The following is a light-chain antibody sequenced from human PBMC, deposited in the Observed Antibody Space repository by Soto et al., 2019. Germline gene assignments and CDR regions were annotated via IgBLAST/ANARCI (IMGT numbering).Light chain of an antibody. CDR3: QQPNSYPIT. Sequence: DIQLTQSPSFLSASVGDRITITCRASQGLSSDLAWYQQKPGKAPKLLISAASTLQRGVPSSFSGSRSGTEFTLNISSLQTEDFATYYCQQPNSYPITFGQGTRLEIK. CDR2: AAS. V-gene: IGKV1-9*01. CDR1: QGLSSD. J-gene: IGKJ5*01.